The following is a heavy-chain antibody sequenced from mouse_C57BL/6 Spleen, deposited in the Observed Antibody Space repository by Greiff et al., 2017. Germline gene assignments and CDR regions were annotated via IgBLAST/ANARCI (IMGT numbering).Heavy chain of an antibody. D-gene: IGHD2-5*01. V-gene: IGHV1-55*01. J-gene: IGHJ3*01. Sequence: VQLKQPGAELVKPGASVKMSCKASGYTFTSYWITWVKQRPGQGLEWIGDIYPGSGSTNYNEKFKSKATLTVDTSSSTAYMQLSSLTSEDSAVYYCARPPYYSNYEGFAYWGQGTLVTVSA. CDR2: IYPGSGST. CDR3: ARPPYYSNYEGFAY. CDR1: GYTFTSYW.